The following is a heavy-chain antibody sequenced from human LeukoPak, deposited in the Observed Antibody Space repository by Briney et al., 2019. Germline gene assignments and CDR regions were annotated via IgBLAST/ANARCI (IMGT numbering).Heavy chain of an antibody. J-gene: IGHJ1*01. CDR3: ARGDVTCSGGSCYPFRFQH. CDR2: IWYDGSNK. Sequence: GGSLRLSCAASGFTFSSYWMHWVRQAPGKGLEWVAVIWYDGSNKYYADSVKGRFTISRDNSKNTLYLQMNSLRAEDTAVYYCARGDVTCSGGSCYPFRFQHWGQGTLVTVSS. V-gene: IGHV3-33*08. CDR1: GFTFSSYW. D-gene: IGHD2-15*01.